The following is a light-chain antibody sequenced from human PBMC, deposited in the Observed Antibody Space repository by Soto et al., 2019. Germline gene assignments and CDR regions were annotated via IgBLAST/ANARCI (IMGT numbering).Light chain of an antibody. V-gene: IGKV4-1*01. CDR1: QSVLYSSNNKNY. CDR2: WAS. Sequence: DIVMTQSPDSLAVSLGERATINCKSSQSVLYSSNNKNYLAWYQQKPGQPPKLLIYWASTRESGVPNRFSGSGSGTDFTLTISSLQAEDVAVYYCQRYCSTPYTFGGGTKVEIK. CDR3: QRYCSTPYT. J-gene: IGKJ4*01.